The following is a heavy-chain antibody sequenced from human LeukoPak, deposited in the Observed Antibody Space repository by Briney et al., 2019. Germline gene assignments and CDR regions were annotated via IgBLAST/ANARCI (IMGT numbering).Heavy chain of an antibody. CDR1: GGSISSGGYS. D-gene: IGHD3-10*01. CDR3: ARVETFGEAEAEYFQH. CDR2: IYHSGST. V-gene: IGHV4-61*08. Sequence: PSETLSLTCAVSGGSISSGGYSWSWIRQPPGKGLEWIGYIYHSGSTNYNPSLKSRVTISVDTSKNQFSLKLSSVTAADTAVYYCARVETFGEAEAEYFQHWGQGTLVTVSS. J-gene: IGHJ1*01.